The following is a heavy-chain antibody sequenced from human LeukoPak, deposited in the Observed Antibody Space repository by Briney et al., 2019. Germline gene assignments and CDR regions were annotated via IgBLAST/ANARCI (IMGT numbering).Heavy chain of an antibody. CDR3: ARYPGLEGAGSKGAFDY. Sequence: SETLSLTCTVSGGSISSYYWSWIRQPPGKGLEWIGYIYYSGSTNYNPSLKSRVTISVDMSKNQFSLNLRSVTAADTAVYYCARYPGLEGAGSKGAFDYWGQGTLVTVSS. J-gene: IGHJ4*02. D-gene: IGHD3-10*01. CDR2: IYYSGST. V-gene: IGHV4-59*01. CDR1: GGSISSYY.